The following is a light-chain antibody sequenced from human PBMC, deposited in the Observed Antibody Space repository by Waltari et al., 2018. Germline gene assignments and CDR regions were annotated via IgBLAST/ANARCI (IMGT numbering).Light chain of an antibody. CDR2: WAS. V-gene: IGKV4-1*01. CDR1: QSVLYSANNKNY. Sequence: DIVMTQSPDSLAMSLGERATITCKPSQSVLYSANNKNYLAWYQQKPGQPPNLLIYWASTRESGVPDRFSGSGSGTDFTLTISSLQAEDVAVYYCQQYYTTPYTFGQGTKLEIK. CDR3: QQYYTTPYT. J-gene: IGKJ2*01.